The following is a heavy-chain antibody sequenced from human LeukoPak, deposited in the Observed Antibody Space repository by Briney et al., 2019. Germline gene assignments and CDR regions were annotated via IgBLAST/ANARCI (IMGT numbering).Heavy chain of an antibody. J-gene: IGHJ4*02. V-gene: IGHV3-23*01. Sequence: GGSLRLSCAASGFTFTTSAMSWVRQAPGKGLEWVSGISGSGNNTYYAGSVKGRLTISRDNSKNTVYLQMNSLRAEDTAVYYCAKDRGSAFYYYWGKGTLVTVSS. CDR2: ISGSGNNT. CDR3: AKDRGSAFYYY. CDR1: GFTFTTSA. D-gene: IGHD3-22*01.